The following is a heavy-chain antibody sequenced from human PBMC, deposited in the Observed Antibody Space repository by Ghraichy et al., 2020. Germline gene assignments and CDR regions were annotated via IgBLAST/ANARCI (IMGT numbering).Heavy chain of an antibody. D-gene: IGHD3-22*01. CDR2: IYYSGST. CDR1: GGSISSSSYY. V-gene: IGHV4-39*01. Sequence: SETLSLTCTVSGGSISSSSYYWGWIRQPPGKGLEWIGSIYYSGSTYYNPSLKSRVTISVDTSKNQFSLKLSSVTAADTAVYYCARHGSRDYYDSSGYLFPSLYFDYWGQGTLVTVSS. CDR3: ARHGSRDYYDSSGYLFPSLYFDY. J-gene: IGHJ4*02.